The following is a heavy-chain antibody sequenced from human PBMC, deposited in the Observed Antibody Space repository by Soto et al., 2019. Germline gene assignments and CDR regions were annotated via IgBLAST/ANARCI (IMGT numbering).Heavy chain of an antibody. D-gene: IGHD3-22*01. CDR2: VYSGGTI. V-gene: IGHV3-53*01. CDR3: ARAGSPFDSDSSGYWGFDH. J-gene: IGHJ4*02. Sequence: GGSLRLSCVASGFAVSNNYMNWVRQAPGKGLEWVSVVYSGGTIYYADSVRGRFTVSRDDSKNTLFLQMSSLRAEDTAVYYCARAGSPFDSDSSGYWGFDHWGQGTLVTVSS. CDR1: GFAVSNNY.